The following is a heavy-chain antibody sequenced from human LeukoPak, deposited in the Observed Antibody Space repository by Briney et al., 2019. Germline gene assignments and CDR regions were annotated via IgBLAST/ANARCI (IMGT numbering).Heavy chain of an antibody. CDR2: ISGSGGST. Sequence: GGSLRLSCAASGVTFSSYAMSWVRHAPRKGQEWVSAISGSGGSTYYADSVKGRFTISRDNSKNTLYLQMNSLRAEDTAVYYCAKVRGSYGSADYWGQGTLVTVSS. V-gene: IGHV3-23*01. D-gene: IGHD3-10*01. CDR3: AKVRGSYGSADY. CDR1: GVTFSSYA. J-gene: IGHJ4*02.